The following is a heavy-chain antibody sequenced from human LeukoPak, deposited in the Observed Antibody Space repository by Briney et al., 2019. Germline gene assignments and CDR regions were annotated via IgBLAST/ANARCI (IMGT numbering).Heavy chain of an antibody. D-gene: IGHD3-16*02. CDR3: AKDRMITFGGVIAGLFDY. V-gene: IGHV3-30*04. J-gene: IGHJ4*02. Sequence: GGSLRLSCAASGFTFSGYAMHWVRQAPGKGLEWVAAISHDGRNRLYADAVKGRFTISRDNSKNTLYLQMNSLRAEDTAVYYCAKDRMITFGGVIAGLFDYWGQGTLVTVSS. CDR2: ISHDGRNR. CDR1: GFTFSGYA.